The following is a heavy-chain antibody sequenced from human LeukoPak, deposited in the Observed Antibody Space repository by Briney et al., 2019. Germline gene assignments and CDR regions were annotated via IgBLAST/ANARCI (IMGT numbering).Heavy chain of an antibody. CDR3: AIKKGGYYDILTGYFGCAFDI. CDR1: GGTFSSYA. J-gene: IGHJ3*02. V-gene: IGHV1-69*06. CDR2: IIPIFGTA. D-gene: IGHD3-9*01. Sequence: SVKVSCKASGGTFSSYAISWVRQAPGQGLEWMGGIIPIFGTANYAQKFQGRVTITADKSTSTAYMELSSLRSEDTAAYYCAIKKGGYYDILTGYFGCAFDIWGQGTMVTVSS.